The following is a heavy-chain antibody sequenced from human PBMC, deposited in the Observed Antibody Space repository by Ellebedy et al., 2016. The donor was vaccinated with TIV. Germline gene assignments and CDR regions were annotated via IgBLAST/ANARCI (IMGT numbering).Heavy chain of an antibody. V-gene: IGHV3-48*01. CDR1: GFTFNTYG. CDR3: ARDGHYYYYAMDV. Sequence: GESLKISCAASGFTFNTYGMNWVRQPPGKGLEWVSYISSSSSTIHYADSVKGRFTISRDDSKNTLYLQINSLRAEDTAVYYCARDGHYYYYAMDVWGQGTTVTVSS. CDR2: ISSSSSTI. J-gene: IGHJ6*02.